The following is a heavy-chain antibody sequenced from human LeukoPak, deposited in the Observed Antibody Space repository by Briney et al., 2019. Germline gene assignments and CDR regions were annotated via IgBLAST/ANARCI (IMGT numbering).Heavy chain of an antibody. CDR1: GFTFSSYS. V-gene: IGHV3-21*01. Sequence: GGSLRLSCAASGFTFSSYSMNWVRQAPGKGLEWVSSISSSSSYTYYADSVKGRFTISRDNAKNSLYLQMNSLRAEDTAVYYCARDQTGYSYGTPFDYWGQGTLVTVSS. J-gene: IGHJ4*02. CDR3: ARDQTGYSYGTPFDY. D-gene: IGHD5-18*01. CDR2: ISSSSSYT.